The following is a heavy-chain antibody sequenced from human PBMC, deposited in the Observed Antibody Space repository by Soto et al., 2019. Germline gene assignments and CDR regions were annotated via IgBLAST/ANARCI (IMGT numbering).Heavy chain of an antibody. J-gene: IGHJ5*02. Sequence: ASETLSLTCSVSGGSISSYYWSWIRQPAGKGLEWIGRIYTSGSTNYNASLKSRVTMSVDTSKNQFSLKLTSVTAADTAVYFCARDANWFDPWGQGTLVTVSS. CDR2: IYTSGST. CDR3: ARDANWFDP. CDR1: GGSISSYY. V-gene: IGHV4-4*07.